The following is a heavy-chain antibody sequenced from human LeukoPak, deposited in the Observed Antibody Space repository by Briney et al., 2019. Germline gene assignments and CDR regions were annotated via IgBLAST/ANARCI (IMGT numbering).Heavy chain of an antibody. J-gene: IGHJ4*02. Sequence: GGSLRLSCAASGFTFSSYSMNWVRQAPGKGLEWVSSISSSSSYIYYADSVKGRFTISRDNAKNSLYLQMNSLRAEDTAIYYCTRVGYIDEGIDYWGQGTLVTVSS. CDR1: GFTFSSYS. CDR3: TRVGYIDEGIDY. CDR2: ISSSSSYI. D-gene: IGHD5-24*01. V-gene: IGHV3-21*06.